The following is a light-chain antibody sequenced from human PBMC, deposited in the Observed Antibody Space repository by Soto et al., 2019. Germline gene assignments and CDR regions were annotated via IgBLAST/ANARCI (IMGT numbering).Light chain of an antibody. CDR1: QSVSSN. J-gene: IGKJ1*01. CDR3: QQYNDWWT. V-gene: IGKV3-15*01. CDR2: GAS. Sequence: EIGMRLYAATVSVSPGEAATLSCRASQSVSSNLTWYQQKPGQAPRLLIYGASTRATGVPARFSGSGSGTEFTLTISSLQSEDFAVYYCQQYNDWWTFGQGTKVDI.